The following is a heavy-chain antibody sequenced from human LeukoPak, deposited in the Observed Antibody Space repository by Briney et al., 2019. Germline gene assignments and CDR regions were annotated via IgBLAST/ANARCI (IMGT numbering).Heavy chain of an antibody. CDR2: ISSSSSYI. J-gene: IGHJ4*02. CDR1: GFTFSSYS. Sequence: GGSLRLSCAASGFTFSSYSMDWVRQAPGKGLEWVSSISSSSSYIYYADSVKGRFTISRDNAKNSLYLQMNSLRAEDTAVYYCARDFAAMDFDYWGQGTLVTVSS. D-gene: IGHD5-18*01. CDR3: ARDFAAMDFDY. V-gene: IGHV3-21*01.